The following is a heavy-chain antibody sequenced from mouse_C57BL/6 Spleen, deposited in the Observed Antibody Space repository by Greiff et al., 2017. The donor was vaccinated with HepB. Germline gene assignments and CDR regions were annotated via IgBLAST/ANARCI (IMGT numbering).Heavy chain of an antibody. D-gene: IGHD2-5*01. CDR2: IYPRDGST. CDR3: ARRSNFNYYAMDY. Sequence: VQGVESGPELVKPGASVKLSCKASGYTFTSYDINWVKQRPGQGLEWIGWIYPRDGSTKYNEKFKGKATLTVDTSSSTAYMELHSLTSEDSAVYFCARRSNFNYYAMDYWGQGTSVTVSS. J-gene: IGHJ4*01. CDR1: GYTFTSYD. V-gene: IGHV1-85*01.